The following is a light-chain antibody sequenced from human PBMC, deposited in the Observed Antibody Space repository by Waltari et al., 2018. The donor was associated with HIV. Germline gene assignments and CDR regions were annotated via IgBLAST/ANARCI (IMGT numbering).Light chain of an antibody. CDR2: DAS. Sequence: TILTQSPGTLSLSPGERATLSCRASQSVSSSHLAWYQQKPGQAPRLLVYDASSRATGIPDRFSGSGSGTDFILTINGLEPEDFAVYYCQQYDNSRWTFGQGTKVEIK. V-gene: IGKV3-20*01. CDR3: QQYDNSRWT. CDR1: QSVSSSH. J-gene: IGKJ1*01.